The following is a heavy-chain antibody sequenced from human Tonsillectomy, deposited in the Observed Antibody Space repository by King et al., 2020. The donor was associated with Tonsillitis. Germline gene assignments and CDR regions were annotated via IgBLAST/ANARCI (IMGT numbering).Heavy chain of an antibody. V-gene: IGHV1-69*01. J-gene: IGHJ6*02. Sequence: HAQLVQSGAEVKKPGSSVKVSCKASGGTFSSYAISWVRQAPGQGLEWMGGIIPIFGTANYAQKFQGRVTITADESTSTAYMELSSLRSEDTAVYYCARDLASRSAMIEEDYYYGKDVWGQGTTVTVSS. CDR1: GGTFSSYA. CDR3: ARDLASRSAMIEEDYYYGKDV. CDR2: IIPIFGTA. D-gene: IGHD3-22*01.